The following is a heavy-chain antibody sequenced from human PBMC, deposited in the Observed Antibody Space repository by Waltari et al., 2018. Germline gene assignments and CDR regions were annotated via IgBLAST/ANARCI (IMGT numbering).Heavy chain of an antibody. CDR2: NSNDETTL. D-gene: IGHD3-10*01. CDR3: ARLAPRTYRSPVPGRHYYYGMDV. J-gene: IGHJ6*02. CDR1: GFRFSHYW. Sequence: EEQLLESGGGLVQPGDSLRLSCAASGFRFSHYWMNWVRQAPGKGLVWVAPNSNDETTLTYADSVKGRFTISRDNAKNTVYLQMKRLRADDTAVYYCARLAPRTYRSPVPGRHYYYGMDVWGQGTTVTVSS. V-gene: IGHV3-74*03.